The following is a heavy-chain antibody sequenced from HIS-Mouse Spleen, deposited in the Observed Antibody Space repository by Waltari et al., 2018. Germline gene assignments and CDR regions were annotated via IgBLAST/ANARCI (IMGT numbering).Heavy chain of an antibody. V-gene: IGHV3-9*01. CDR3: AKDMGTTVTTLGIDY. CDR2: ISWNSGSI. Sequence: EVQLVESGGGLVQPGRSLRLSCAASGFTFDDYAMHWVRQAPGKGLEWVSGISWNSGSIGYADSVKGRFTISRDNAKNSLYLQMNSLRAEDTALYYCAKDMGTTVTTLGIDYWGQGTLVTVSS. CDR1: GFTFDDYA. D-gene: IGHD4-17*01. J-gene: IGHJ4*02.